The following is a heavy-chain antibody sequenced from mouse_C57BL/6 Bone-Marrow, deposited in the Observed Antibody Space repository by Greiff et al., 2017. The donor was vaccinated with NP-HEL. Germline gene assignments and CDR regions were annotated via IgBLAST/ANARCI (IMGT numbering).Heavy chain of an antibody. Sequence: QVQLKESGAELMKPGASVKLSCKATGYTFTGYWIEWVKQRPGHGLEWIGEILPGSGSTNYNEKFKGKATFTADTSSTTAYMHLSSLTTEDSAIYYCASLGVAYWGQGTLVTVSA. D-gene: IGHD3-3*01. J-gene: IGHJ3*01. CDR3: ASLGVAY. V-gene: IGHV1-9*01. CDR1: GYTFTGYW. CDR2: ILPGSGST.